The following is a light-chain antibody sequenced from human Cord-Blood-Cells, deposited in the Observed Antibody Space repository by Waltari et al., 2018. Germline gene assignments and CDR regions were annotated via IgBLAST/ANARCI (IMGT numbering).Light chain of an antibody. V-gene: IGLV5-52*01. CDR3: GTWHSNSKTRV. CDR1: SGISVGDFW. CDR2: YPSASNK. Sequence: QPVLTQPSSHSASSGASVRHTCMPRSGISVGDFWLRRYQQKQGNPPRSLLDYPSASNKGQGSGLPSRFAGSNDASANAGILRISGLQPEDEADYYCGTWHSNSKTRVFGGGTKLTVL. J-gene: IGLJ3*02.